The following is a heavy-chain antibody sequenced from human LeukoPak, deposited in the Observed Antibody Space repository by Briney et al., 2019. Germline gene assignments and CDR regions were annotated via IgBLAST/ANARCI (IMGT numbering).Heavy chain of an antibody. J-gene: IGHJ5*02. Sequence: SETLSLTCSVSGYSISSGYHWGWIRQSPGKGLEWIGSIYHTGDSYHNPSLESRVTILVDTSKNQLSLKLSSVTAADTAVYYCARDTIFNWFDPWGQGTLVTVSS. D-gene: IGHD3-9*01. V-gene: IGHV4-38-2*02. CDR2: IYHTGDS. CDR3: ARDTIFNWFDP. CDR1: GYSISSGYH.